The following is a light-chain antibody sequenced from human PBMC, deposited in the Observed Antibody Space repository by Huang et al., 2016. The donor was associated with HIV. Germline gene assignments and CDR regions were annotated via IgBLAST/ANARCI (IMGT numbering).Light chain of an antibody. CDR3: QQSYNLPYT. V-gene: IGKV1-39*01. CDR1: QSITTY. Sequence: DIQMTQSPPSLSASLGDRVTSTCRASQSITTYLNWYRHKPGEAPEVLLHATSTLQNGVPSRFSGGGSGTDFTLTITNLQPEDVASYYCQQSYNLPYTFGRGTKVDIK. CDR2: ATS. J-gene: IGKJ2*01.